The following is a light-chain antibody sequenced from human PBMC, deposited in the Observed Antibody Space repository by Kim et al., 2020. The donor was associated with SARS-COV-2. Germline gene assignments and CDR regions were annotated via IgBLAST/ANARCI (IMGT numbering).Light chain of an antibody. J-gene: IGLJ2*01. CDR1: SLRSYY. CDR3: NSRGSNDNVL. Sequence: VPLGPTVRITCQGDSLRSYYASWYQQKPGQAPIVVIYGKNNRPSGIPARFSGSSSGDTASLTITGTQAGDEADYYCNSRGSNDNVLFGGGTQLTVL. CDR2: GKN. V-gene: IGLV3-19*01.